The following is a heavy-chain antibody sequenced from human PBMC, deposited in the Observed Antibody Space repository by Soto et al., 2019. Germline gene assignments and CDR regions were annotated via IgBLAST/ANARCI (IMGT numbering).Heavy chain of an antibody. J-gene: IGHJ6*02. D-gene: IGHD4-17*01. Sequence: SVTVSCQASGFTFTSSAMQWVRQARGQRLEWIGWIVVGSGNTNYAQKFQERVTITRDMSTSTAYMELSSLRSEDTAVYYCAAEGTVTTGMDVWGQGTTVTVSS. CDR2: IVVGSGNT. CDR3: AAEGTVTTGMDV. V-gene: IGHV1-58*02. CDR1: GFTFTSSA.